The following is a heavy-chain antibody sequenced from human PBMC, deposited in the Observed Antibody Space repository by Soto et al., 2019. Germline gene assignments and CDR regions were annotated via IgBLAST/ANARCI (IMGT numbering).Heavy chain of an antibody. J-gene: IGHJ6*03. CDR1: GFTFSDYY. CDR3: ATSPPGVPRYYYYYYMDV. CDR2: ISSSGSTI. D-gene: IGHD3-10*01. Sequence: GGSLRLSCAASGFTFSDYYMSWIRQAPGKGLEWVSYISSSGSTIYYADSVKGRFTISRDNAKNSLYLQMNSLRAEDTAVYYCATSPPGVPRYYYYYYMDVWGKGTTVTVSS. V-gene: IGHV3-11*01.